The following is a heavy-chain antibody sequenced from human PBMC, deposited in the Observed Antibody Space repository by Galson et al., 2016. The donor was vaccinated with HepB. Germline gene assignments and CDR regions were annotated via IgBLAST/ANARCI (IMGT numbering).Heavy chain of an antibody. V-gene: IGHV3-74*01. CDR1: GFTFSTHW. D-gene: IGHD2-15*01. CDR3: ARVFPARCSGRSCFSEGAFDI. J-gene: IGHJ3*02. Sequence: SLRPSCAASGFTFSTHWMHWVRQAPGKGLVCVSRISEDGRATNYADSVKGRFAISRDNAKNTLYLQMNSLSAEDTAIYYCARVFPARCSGRSCFSEGAFDIWGQGTMVIVSS. CDR2: ISEDGRAT.